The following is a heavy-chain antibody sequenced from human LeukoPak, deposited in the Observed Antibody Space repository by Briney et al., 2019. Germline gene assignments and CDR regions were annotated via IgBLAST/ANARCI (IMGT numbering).Heavy chain of an antibody. CDR1: GFTFSSSA. D-gene: IGHD4-17*01. Sequence: AGGSLTLSCAASGFTFSSSAMHWVRQAPGKGLEWVAVVFSDGTDKYYADSVKGRFTISRDNSKNMLFLKMNSLRAEDTAVYYCAKGPLYYYGDNAWFGPWGQGTLVTVS. CDR3: AKGPLYYYGDNAWFGP. CDR2: VFSDGTDK. V-gene: IGHV3-30*18. J-gene: IGHJ5*02.